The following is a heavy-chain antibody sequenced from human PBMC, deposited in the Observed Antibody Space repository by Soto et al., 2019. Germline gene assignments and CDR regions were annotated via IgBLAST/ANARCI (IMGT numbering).Heavy chain of an antibody. D-gene: IGHD7-27*01. Sequence: PSETLSLTCSVSGVSLTSGTYYWSWIRQHPGKGLEWIGYIFYSGSTDYNPSLKSRVNISVDTSKNQFSLKLSSVTAADTAVYLCASTVEVFDYWGQGTLGTVS. CDR1: GVSLTSGTYY. J-gene: IGHJ4*02. V-gene: IGHV4-31*03. CDR2: IFYSGST. CDR3: ASTVEVFDY.